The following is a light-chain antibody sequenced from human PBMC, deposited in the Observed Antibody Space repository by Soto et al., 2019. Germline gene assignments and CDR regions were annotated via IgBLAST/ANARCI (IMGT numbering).Light chain of an antibody. CDR2: KAS. CDR1: QSISSW. J-gene: IGKJ1*01. CDR3: HQYNSYGT. V-gene: IGKV1-5*03. Sequence: DIQMTQSPSTLSASVGDRVTITCRASQSISSWLAWYQQKPGKAPKLLIYKASSLESGVPSRFSGSGSGTEFTLTISSMQPDDFATYYCHQYNSYGTLGQGTKVHSK.